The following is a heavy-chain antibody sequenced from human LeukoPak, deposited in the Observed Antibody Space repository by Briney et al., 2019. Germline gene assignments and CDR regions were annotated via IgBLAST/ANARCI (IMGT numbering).Heavy chain of an antibody. J-gene: IGHJ4*02. CDR3: ARGGSAYSLDY. D-gene: IGHD3-22*01. Sequence: PSETLSLTCTVSDDSISNYYWSWIRQPPGKGLEWIGYIYYSGSTNYNPSLKSRVLISVDTSRNQFSLKLTSVTAADTAVYYCARGGSAYSLDYWGQGTLVTVSS. CDR1: DDSISNYY. V-gene: IGHV4-59*08. CDR2: IYYSGST.